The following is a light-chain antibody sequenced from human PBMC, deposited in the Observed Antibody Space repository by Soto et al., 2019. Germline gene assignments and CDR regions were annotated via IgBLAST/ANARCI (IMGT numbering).Light chain of an antibody. CDR2: EVY. J-gene: IGLJ1*01. CDR3: SSYVGTNSYV. V-gene: IGLV2-8*01. CDR1: SSDVGGYNY. Sequence: SVLTQPPSASGSPGQSVTISCTGTSSDVGGYNYVSWYQHHPGKAPQLIIYEVYKRPSGVPDRFSGSKSGNTAALTVSGLQAEDEADYYCSSYVGTNSYVFGTGTRSPS.